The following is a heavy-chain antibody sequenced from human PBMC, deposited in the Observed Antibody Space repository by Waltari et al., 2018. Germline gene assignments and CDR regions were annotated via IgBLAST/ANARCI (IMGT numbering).Heavy chain of an antibody. CDR2: ISYDVSNK. Sequence: QVQLVESGGGVVQPGRSLRLSCAASGCTFSSYAMHWVRQAPGKGQEWVAVISYDVSNKYYADSVKGRFTISRDNSKNTLYLQMNSLRAEDTAVYYCARDEAVAGDFDYWGQGTLVTVSS. J-gene: IGHJ4*02. V-gene: IGHV3-30-3*01. CDR3: ARDEAVAGDFDY. CDR1: GCTFSSYA. D-gene: IGHD6-19*01.